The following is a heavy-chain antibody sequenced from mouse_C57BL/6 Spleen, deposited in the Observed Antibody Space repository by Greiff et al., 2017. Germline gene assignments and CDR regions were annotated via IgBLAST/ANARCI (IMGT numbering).Heavy chain of an antibody. CDR3: ARTGTSPFDY. CDR2: IDPEDGET. CDR1: GFNIKDYY. J-gene: IGHJ2*01. V-gene: IGHV14-2*01. Sequence: EVQLQESGAELVKPGASVKLSCTASGFNIKDYYMPWVKQRTEQGLEWIGRIDPEDGETQYAPKFQGKATITADTSSNTAYLQLSSLTSEDTAVYYCARTGTSPFDYWGQGTTLTVSS. D-gene: IGHD4-1*01.